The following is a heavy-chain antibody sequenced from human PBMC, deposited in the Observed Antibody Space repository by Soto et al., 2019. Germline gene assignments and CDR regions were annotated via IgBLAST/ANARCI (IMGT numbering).Heavy chain of an antibody. CDR3: AKAPYCSSTSCYGGYYFDY. Sequence: PGGSLRLSCAASGFTFSSYAMSWVRQAPGKGLEWVSAIIGSGGSTYYADSVKGRFTISRDNSKNTLFLQMNSLRAEDTAVYYCAKAPYCSSTSCYGGYYFDYWGQGTLVTVSS. D-gene: IGHD2-2*01. CDR1: GFTFSSYA. V-gene: IGHV3-23*01. J-gene: IGHJ4*02. CDR2: IIGSGGST.